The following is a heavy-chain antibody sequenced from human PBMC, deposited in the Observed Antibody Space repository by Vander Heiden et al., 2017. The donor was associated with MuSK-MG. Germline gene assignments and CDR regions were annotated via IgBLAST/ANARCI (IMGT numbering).Heavy chain of an antibody. Sequence: EVQLVESGGGLVQPGGSLRLSCAASGFSFSNDWMSWVRQAPGKGLEWVANIKGDGSEKYYVDSVKGRFTISRDNAKNSLYMQMNSLRDEDTAVYYCARDRDVRGNYHHPYFDYWGQGTLVTVSS. CDR2: IKGDGSEK. CDR1: GFSFSNDW. V-gene: IGHV3-7*01. J-gene: IGHJ4*02. CDR3: ARDRDVRGNYHHPYFDY. D-gene: IGHD3-16*01.